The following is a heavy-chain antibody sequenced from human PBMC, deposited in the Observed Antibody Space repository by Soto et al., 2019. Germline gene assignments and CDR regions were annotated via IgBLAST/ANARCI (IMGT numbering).Heavy chain of an antibody. CDR1: GGSISSGGTGSY. CDR3: ASGHDAYKVRY. Sequence: QVQLQESGPGLVKPSQTLSLTCTVSGGSISSGGTGSYWTWIRQLPGKGLEWIGYIYYTGNTYYIPSLKGRPTISIDTSENQFSLKLTSVTAADTAVYFCASGHDAYKVRYWGQGTLVTVSS. J-gene: IGHJ4*02. V-gene: IGHV4-31*03. D-gene: IGHD1-1*01. CDR2: IYYTGNT.